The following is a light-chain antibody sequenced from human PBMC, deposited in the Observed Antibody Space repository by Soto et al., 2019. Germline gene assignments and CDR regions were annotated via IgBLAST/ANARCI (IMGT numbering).Light chain of an antibody. V-gene: IGLV2-11*01. CDR3: CSYAGSYG. Sequence: QSVLTQPRSVSGSPGQSVTISCTGTSSDVGGYNYVSWYQQHPGKAPKLMIYDVSKRPSGVPDRFSGSKSGNTASLTISGLQAEDEADYYFCSYAGSYGFGGGTQLTVL. CDR2: DVS. CDR1: SSDVGGYNY. J-gene: IGLJ3*02.